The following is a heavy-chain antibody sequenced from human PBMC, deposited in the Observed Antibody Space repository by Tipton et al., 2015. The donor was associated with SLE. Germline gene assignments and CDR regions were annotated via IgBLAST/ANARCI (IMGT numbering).Heavy chain of an antibody. V-gene: IGHV4-59*01. CDR1: GGSINGYY. D-gene: IGHD3-16*01. CDR3: ARDLGAGWGGHWYFDL. J-gene: IGHJ2*01. Sequence: TLSLTCTVSGGSINGYYWNWFRQPPGRELEWIGYIYNSGSTNYNPSLKSRVTMSVDTSKNQFSLKLSSVTTADTAVYYCARDLGAGWGGHWYFDLWGRGTLLTVSS. CDR2: IYNSGST.